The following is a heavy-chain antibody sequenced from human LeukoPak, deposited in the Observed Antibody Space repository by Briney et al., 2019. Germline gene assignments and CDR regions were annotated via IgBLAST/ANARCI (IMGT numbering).Heavy chain of an antibody. Sequence: SPGGSLRLSCTASGFTFSDYYMSWIRQAPGKGLEWVSYISSSGSTIYYADSVKGRFTISRDNAKNSLYLQMNSLRAEDTAVYYCARGKTHLSAFDIWGQGTMVTVSS. CDR1: GFTFSDYY. J-gene: IGHJ3*02. V-gene: IGHV3-11*04. CDR2: ISSSGSTI. CDR3: ARGKTHLSAFDI.